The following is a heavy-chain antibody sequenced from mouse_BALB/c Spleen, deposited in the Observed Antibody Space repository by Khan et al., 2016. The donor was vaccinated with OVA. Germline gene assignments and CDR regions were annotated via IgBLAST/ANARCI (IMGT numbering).Heavy chain of an antibody. CDR1: GYSFTSYW. CDR3: TDGNYVGWFAD. Sequence: VQLQQSGTVLAGPGASVKMSCKASGYSFTSYWMHWVKQRPGQGLEWIGAIYPGTSVTSYNQKIKGKAKLTAVTYARTAYMELSSLTNADSAVYYCTDGNYVGWFADWGQGTLVTVSA. D-gene: IGHD2-1*01. J-gene: IGHJ3*01. CDR2: IYPGTSVT. V-gene: IGHV1-5*01.